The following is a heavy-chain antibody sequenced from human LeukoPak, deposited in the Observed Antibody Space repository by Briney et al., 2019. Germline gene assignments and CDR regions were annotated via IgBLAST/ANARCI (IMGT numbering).Heavy chain of an antibody. J-gene: IGHJ6*02. CDR1: GFTFSSYG. D-gene: IGHD4-17*01. CDR2: IKQDGSEK. CDR3: AREYGDYAPYYYYGMDV. V-gene: IGHV3-7*01. Sequence: PGRSLRLSCAASGFTFSSYGMHWVRQAPGKGLEWVANIKQDGSEKYYVDSVKGRFTISRDNAKNSLYLQMNSLRAEDTAVYYCAREYGDYAPYYYYGMDVWGQGTTVTVSS.